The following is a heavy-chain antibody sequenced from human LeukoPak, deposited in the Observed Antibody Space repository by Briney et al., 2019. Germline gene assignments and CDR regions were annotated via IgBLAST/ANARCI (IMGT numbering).Heavy chain of an antibody. CDR3: AGAPRLVVHYYYYYMDV. D-gene: IGHD2-15*01. V-gene: IGHV3-74*01. Sequence: GGSLRLSCAASGFTFSSYWMHWVRQAPGKGLVWVSRINSDGSSTSYADSVKGRFTISRDNAKNTLYLQMNSLRAEDTAVYYCAGAPRLVVHYYYYYMDVWGKGTTVTVSS. CDR2: INSDGSST. CDR1: GFTFSSYW. J-gene: IGHJ6*03.